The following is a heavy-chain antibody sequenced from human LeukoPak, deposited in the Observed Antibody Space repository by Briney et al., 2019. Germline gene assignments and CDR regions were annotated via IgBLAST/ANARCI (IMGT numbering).Heavy chain of an antibody. CDR2: IIPIFGTA. V-gene: IGHV1-69*01. CDR3: ARDLVVPAAMGTHDAFDI. Sequence: SVKVSCTASGGTFSSYAISWVRQAPGQGLEWMGGIIPIFGTANYAQKFQGRVTITADESTSTAYMELSSLRSEDTAVYYCARDLVVPAAMGTHDAFDIWGQGTMVTVSS. D-gene: IGHD2-2*01. CDR1: GGTFSSYA. J-gene: IGHJ3*02.